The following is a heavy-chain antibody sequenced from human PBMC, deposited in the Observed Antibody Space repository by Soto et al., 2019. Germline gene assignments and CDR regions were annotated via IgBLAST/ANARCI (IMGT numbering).Heavy chain of an antibody. CDR3: VRERKYQLLSWYWFDP. V-gene: IGHV6-1*01. D-gene: IGHD2-2*01. J-gene: IGHJ5*02. CDR2: TYYKSKWYN. CDR1: GDSVSSNTAA. Sequence: SQTLSLTCAISGDSVSSNTAAWNWIRQSPSRGLEWLGRTYYKSKWYNDYAVSVKSRITINPDTSKNQFSLQLSSVTPEDTAVYYCVRERKYQLLSWYWFDPWGQGTLVTVS.